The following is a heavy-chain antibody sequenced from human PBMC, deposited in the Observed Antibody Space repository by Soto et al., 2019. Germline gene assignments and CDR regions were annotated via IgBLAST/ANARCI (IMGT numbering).Heavy chain of an antibody. CDR1: GGSISSGDYY. D-gene: IGHD6-13*01. Sequence: PSETLSLTCTVSGGSISSGDYYWSWIRQPPGKGLEWIGYIYYSGSTYYNPSLKSRVTISVDTSKNQFSLKLSSVTAADTAVYYCARGTAAAPFDYWGQGTLVTVSS. V-gene: IGHV4-30-4*01. CDR3: ARGTAAAPFDY. J-gene: IGHJ4*02. CDR2: IYYSGST.